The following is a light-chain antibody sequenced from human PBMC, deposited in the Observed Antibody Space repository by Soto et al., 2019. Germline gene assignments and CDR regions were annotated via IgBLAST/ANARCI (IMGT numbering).Light chain of an antibody. V-gene: IGLV2-8*01. CDR2: EVN. CDR3: SSYVGRNNVV. J-gene: IGLJ2*01. Sequence: QSVLTQPPSASGSPGQSVTISCTGTSSDVGGYNYVSWYQQHPGKAPRLIIYEVNRRPSGVTDRFSGSKSGNTASRTVSGLQAADEANYYCSSYVGRNNVVFGGGTKLTVL. CDR1: SSDVGGYNY.